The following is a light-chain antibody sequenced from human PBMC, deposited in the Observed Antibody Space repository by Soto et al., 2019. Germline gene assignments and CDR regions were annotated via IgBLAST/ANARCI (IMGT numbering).Light chain of an antibody. J-gene: IGKJ1*01. CDR3: QQYNNWLKWT. V-gene: IGKV3-15*01. CDR2: DAS. Sequence: EIVMTQSPATLSVSPGERATLSCRASQSISSNLAWYQQKPGQGPRLLIYDASTRATGIPARFSGSGSGTDFTLTISSLQSEDFAVYYCQQYNNWLKWTFAQGTKVEIK. CDR1: QSISSN.